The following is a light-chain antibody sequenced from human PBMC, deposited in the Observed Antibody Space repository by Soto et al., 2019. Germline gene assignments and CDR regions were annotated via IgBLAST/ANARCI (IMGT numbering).Light chain of an antibody. Sequence: QSVLTQSPSASASLGASVKLTCTLSSGHSNYAIAWHQQQPEKGPRYLMKLNSDGSHSKGDGIPDRFSGSISGAERYLTTSSLQSEDEADYYCQTLDTGIWVFGGGTKLTVL. CDR2: LNSDGSH. V-gene: IGLV4-69*01. CDR1: SGHSNYA. J-gene: IGLJ3*02. CDR3: QTLDTGIWV.